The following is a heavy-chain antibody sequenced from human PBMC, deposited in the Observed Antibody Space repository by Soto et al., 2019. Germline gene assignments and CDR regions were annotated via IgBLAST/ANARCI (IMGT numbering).Heavy chain of an antibody. CDR3: ARGGLYSGSYYVY. D-gene: IGHD1-26*01. Sequence: SETLSLTCAVSGGSISSGGYSWSWIRQPPGKGLEWIGYIYHSGSTYYNPSLKSRVTISVDRSKNQFSLKLSSVTAADTAVYYCARGGLYSGSYYVYWGQGTLVTVSS. J-gene: IGHJ4*02. CDR2: IYHSGST. CDR1: GGSISSGGYS. V-gene: IGHV4-30-2*01.